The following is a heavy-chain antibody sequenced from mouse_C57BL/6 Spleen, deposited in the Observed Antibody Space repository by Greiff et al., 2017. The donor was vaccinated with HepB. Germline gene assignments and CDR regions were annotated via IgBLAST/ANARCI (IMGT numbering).Heavy chain of an antibody. D-gene: IGHD2-5*01. CDR2: IDPETGGT. CDR3: TRGYYSNSFDY. V-gene: IGHV1-15*01. Sequence: QVQLKESGAELVRPGASVTLSCKASGYTFTDYEMHWVKQTPVHGLEWMGAIDPETGGTAYNQKFKGKAILTADKSSSTAYMELRSLTSEDSAVYYCTRGYYSNSFDYWGQGTTLTVSS. J-gene: IGHJ2*01. CDR1: GYTFTDYE.